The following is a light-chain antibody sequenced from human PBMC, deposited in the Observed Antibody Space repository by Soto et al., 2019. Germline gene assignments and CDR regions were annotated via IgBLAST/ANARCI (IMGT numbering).Light chain of an antibody. CDR2: DNS. Sequence: QSVLTQPPSMCAAPGQKVPISCSGSSSNIGDNFVSWYQHLPGTAPKLLIFDNSQRPSEIPDRFFGSKSGTIATLAITGPQTGDDAVYYCATWDSKLSAVVFGGGTKLTVL. V-gene: IGLV1-51*01. CDR3: ATWDSKLSAVV. CDR1: SSNIGDNF. J-gene: IGLJ2*01.